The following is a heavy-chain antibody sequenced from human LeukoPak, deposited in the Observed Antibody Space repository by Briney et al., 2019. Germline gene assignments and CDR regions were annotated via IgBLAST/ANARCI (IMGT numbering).Heavy chain of an antibody. Sequence: PGGSLRLSCAASGFTVSSNYMSWVRQAPGKGLEWVSVIYSGGSTYYADSVKDRFTISRDNSKNTLYLQMNSLRAEDTAVYYCARDLSSGYYGYWGQGTLVTVSS. J-gene: IGHJ4*02. CDR2: IYSGGST. CDR3: ARDLSSGYYGY. D-gene: IGHD3-22*01. V-gene: IGHV3-66*01. CDR1: GFTVSSNY.